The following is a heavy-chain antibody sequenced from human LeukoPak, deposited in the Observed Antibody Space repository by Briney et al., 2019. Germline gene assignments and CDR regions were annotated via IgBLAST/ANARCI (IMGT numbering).Heavy chain of an antibody. D-gene: IGHD3-10*01. J-gene: IGHJ5*02. CDR3: ARDGYGSGSYGWFDP. CDR1: GASITSSY. Sequence: SETLSLTCIVSGASITSSYWSWIRQTPGKGLEWIGNIYSGSTNYNPSFESRVTVSLDTSKNHFSLRLTSVTAADTALYYCARDGYGSGSYGWFDPWGQGTLVTVSS. V-gene: IGHV4-59*01. CDR2: IYSGST.